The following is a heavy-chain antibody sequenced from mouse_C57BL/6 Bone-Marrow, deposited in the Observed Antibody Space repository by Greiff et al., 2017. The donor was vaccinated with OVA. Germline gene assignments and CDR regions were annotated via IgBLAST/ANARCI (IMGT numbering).Heavy chain of an antibody. Sequence: QVQLQQSGAELVKPGASVKISCKASGYAFSSYWMNWVKQRPGKGLEWIGQIYPGDGDTNYNGKFKGKATLTADKSSSTAYMQLSSLTSEDSAVYFCARYEANWVAWFAYWGQGTLVTVSA. CDR1: GYAFSSYW. J-gene: IGHJ3*01. CDR3: ARYEANWVAWFAY. D-gene: IGHD4-1*02. CDR2: IYPGDGDT. V-gene: IGHV1-80*01.